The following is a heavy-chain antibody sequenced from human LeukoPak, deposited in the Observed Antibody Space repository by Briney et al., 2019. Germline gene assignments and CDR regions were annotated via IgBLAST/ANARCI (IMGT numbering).Heavy chain of an antibody. D-gene: IGHD6-13*01. CDR3: ARVEAAAANTLIDY. J-gene: IGHJ4*02. CDR2: IYHSGST. Sequence: PSGTLSLTCAVSGGSISSGNWWSWVRQPPGKGLEWIGEIYHSGSTNYNPSLKSRVTISVDKSKNQFSLKLSSVTAADTAVYYCARVEAAAANTLIDYWGQGTLVTVSS. V-gene: IGHV4-4*02. CDR1: GGSISSGNW.